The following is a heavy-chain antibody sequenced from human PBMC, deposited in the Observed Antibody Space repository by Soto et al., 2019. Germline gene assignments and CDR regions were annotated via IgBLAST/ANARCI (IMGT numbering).Heavy chain of an antibody. CDR3: ARDHRGGPDLRSY. CDR2: ISSSSSYI. D-gene: IGHD3-16*01. CDR1: GFTFSSYS. V-gene: IGHV3-21*01. Sequence: EVQLVESGGGLGKPGGSLRLSCAASGFTFSSYSMNWVRQAPGKGLEWVSSISSSSSYIYYADSVKGRFTISRDNAKNSLYLQMNSLRAEDTAVYYCARDHRGGPDLRSYWGQGTLVTVSS. J-gene: IGHJ4*02.